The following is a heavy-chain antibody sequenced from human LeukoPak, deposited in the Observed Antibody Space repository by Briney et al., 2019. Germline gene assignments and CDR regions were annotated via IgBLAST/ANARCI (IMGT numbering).Heavy chain of an antibody. CDR3: ATEGGWGPTDYGDNVY. D-gene: IGHD4-17*01. J-gene: IGHJ4*02. CDR1: GYTFTNYG. Sequence: ASVKVSCKASGYTFTNYGITWVRQAPGQGLEWMGWISPYKGNTNYAQNLQGRVTMTTDTSTSTAYMEVRSLRFDDTAVYYCATEGGWGPTDYGDNVYWGQGTLVTVSS. CDR2: ISPYKGNT. V-gene: IGHV1-18*01.